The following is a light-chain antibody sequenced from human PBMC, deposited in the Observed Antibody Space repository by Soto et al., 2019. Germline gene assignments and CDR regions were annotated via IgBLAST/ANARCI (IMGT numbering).Light chain of an antibody. CDR2: DAS. Sequence: DIQMTQSPSTLSASVGDRVTITCRASQSISSWLAWYQQKPGKAPKLLIYDASSLESGVPSRFSGSGSGTEFTLTISSRQPADFATYYCQQYNSYSSITFGQGTRLEIK. V-gene: IGKV1-5*01. CDR3: QQYNSYSSIT. CDR1: QSISSW. J-gene: IGKJ5*01.